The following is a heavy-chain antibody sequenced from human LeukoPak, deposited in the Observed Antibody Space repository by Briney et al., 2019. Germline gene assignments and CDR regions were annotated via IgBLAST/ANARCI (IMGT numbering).Heavy chain of an antibody. CDR1: GFTFSSYG. CDR2: ISYDGSNK. D-gene: IGHD3-10*01. Sequence: GRSLRLSCAASGFTFSSYGMHWVRQAPGKGLEWVAVISYDGSNKYYADSVKGRFTISRDNSKNTLYLQMNSLRAEDTAVYYCAKDSRLAMVRGVSTERYGMDVWGQGTTVTVSS. J-gene: IGHJ6*02. V-gene: IGHV3-30*18. CDR3: AKDSRLAMVRGVSTERYGMDV.